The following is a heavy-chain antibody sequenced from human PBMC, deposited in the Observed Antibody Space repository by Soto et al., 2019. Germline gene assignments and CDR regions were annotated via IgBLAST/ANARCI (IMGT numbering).Heavy chain of an antibody. CDR3: IQSRCGGDCLQSYASHYYYGMDV. Sequence: QITLKESGPTLVKPTQTLTLTCTFSGFSLSTSGVGVGWVRQPPGKALEWLGLIYWDDDKRYSPSLRSRLTLSKDTSKNQVVLTTTNMDPVDTATYYCIQSRCGGDCLQSYASHYYYGMDVWGQGTTVTVSS. CDR1: GFSLSTSGVG. D-gene: IGHD2-21*02. CDR2: IYWDDDK. V-gene: IGHV2-5*02. J-gene: IGHJ6*02.